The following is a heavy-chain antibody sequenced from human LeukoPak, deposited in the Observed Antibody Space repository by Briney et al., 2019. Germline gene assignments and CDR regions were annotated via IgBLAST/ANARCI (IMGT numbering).Heavy chain of an antibody. D-gene: IGHD3-10*01. Sequence: SETLSLTCTVSGGSISSSSNYWGWIRQPPGKGLEWIGSIYDSGSTYYNPSLKSRVTISVDTSKNQFSLKLSSVTAADTAVYYCARVRVRGPGQDYWGQGTLVTVSS. V-gene: IGHV4-39*07. CDR3: ARVRVRGPGQDY. J-gene: IGHJ4*02. CDR2: IYDSGST. CDR1: GGSISSSSNY.